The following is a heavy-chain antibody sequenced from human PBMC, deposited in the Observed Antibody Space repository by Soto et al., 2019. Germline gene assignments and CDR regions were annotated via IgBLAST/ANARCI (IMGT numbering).Heavy chain of an antibody. V-gene: IGHV3-33*01. CDR3: ARDSQTYYDIFATYYYYYGMDV. D-gene: IGHD3-9*01. Sequence: QVQLVESGGGVVQPGRSLRLSCAASGFTFSSYGMHWVRQAPGKGLEWVAVIWYDGSNKYYADSVKGRFTISRDNSKNPLYLQMNSLRAEDTAVYYCARDSQTYYDIFATYYYYYGMDVWGQGTTVTVSS. CDR1: GFTFSSYG. J-gene: IGHJ6*02. CDR2: IWYDGSNK.